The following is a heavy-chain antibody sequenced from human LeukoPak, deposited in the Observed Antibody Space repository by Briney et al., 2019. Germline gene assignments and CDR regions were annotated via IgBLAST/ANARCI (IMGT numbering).Heavy chain of an antibody. Sequence: GGSLRLSCAASGFTFSSYWMNWVRQAPGKGLEWVANIKQDGSEKYYVDSVKGRFTISRDNTKNSLYLQMNSLRAEDTAVYYCVSGWYYFDYWGQGTLVTVPS. J-gene: IGHJ4*02. V-gene: IGHV3-7*03. CDR2: IKQDGSEK. CDR1: GFTFSSYW. CDR3: VSGWYYFDY. D-gene: IGHD6-19*01.